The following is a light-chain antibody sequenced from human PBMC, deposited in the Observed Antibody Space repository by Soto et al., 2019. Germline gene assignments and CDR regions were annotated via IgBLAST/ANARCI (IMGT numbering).Light chain of an antibody. V-gene: IGLV3-21*02. Sequence: SYELTQPPSVSVAPGQTARITCEGNTGGKTVHWYQQKPGQAPVVVVYDDRARPSGIPERFSGSNSGNTATLTINRVEAGDEADYSCQVWDTSSDHLVFGGGTKVTVL. CDR2: DDR. CDR1: TGGKT. J-gene: IGLJ2*01. CDR3: QVWDTSSDHLV.